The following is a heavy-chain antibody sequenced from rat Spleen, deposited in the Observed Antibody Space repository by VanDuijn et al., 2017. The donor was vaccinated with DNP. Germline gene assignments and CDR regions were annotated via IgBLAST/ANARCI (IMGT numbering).Heavy chain of an antibody. J-gene: IGHJ2*01. CDR1: GFIFSDYY. V-gene: IGHV5-20*01. CDR3: TTGFFDY. CDR2: ISYDGGST. Sequence: EVQLVESGGGLVQHGRSLKLSCAASGFIFSDYYMAWVRQAPTKGLEWVASISYDGGSTYSRASVQGRFSISRDNVKTSLYLQMDSLRSEDTATYYCTTGFFDYWGQGVMVTVSS.